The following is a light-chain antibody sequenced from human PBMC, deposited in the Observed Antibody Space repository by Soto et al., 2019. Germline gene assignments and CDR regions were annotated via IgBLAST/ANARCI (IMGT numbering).Light chain of an antibody. CDR2: TTN. V-gene: IGLV7-43*01. J-gene: IGLJ3*02. CDR3: LLYYGGAQLV. CDR1: TGAVTSGNY. Sequence: QAVVTQEPSLTVSPGGTVTLTCASSTGAVTSGNYPSWFQQRPGQAPRTLIYTTNSKHSWTPARFSGSLLGDKAALTLSGVQPEDEADYYCLLYYGGAQLVFGGGTKPPS.